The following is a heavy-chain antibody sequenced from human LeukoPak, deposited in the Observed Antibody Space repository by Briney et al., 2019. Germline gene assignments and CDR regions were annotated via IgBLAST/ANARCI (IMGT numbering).Heavy chain of an antibody. Sequence: GGSLRLSCAVSGFKFRDHWMDWVRQAPGKGLEWVSYIGGTHSSIYYADSVKGRFTISRDDAKNSLYLQMNSLRDEDTAVYYCARDRDYAFDSWGQGTLVTVSS. V-gene: IGHV3-48*02. CDR1: GFKFRDHW. D-gene: IGHD4-17*01. J-gene: IGHJ4*02. CDR2: IGGTHSSI. CDR3: ARDRDYAFDS.